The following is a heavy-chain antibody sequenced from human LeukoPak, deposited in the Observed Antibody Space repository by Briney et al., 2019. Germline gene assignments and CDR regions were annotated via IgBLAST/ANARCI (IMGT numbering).Heavy chain of an antibody. V-gene: IGHV1-2*02. J-gene: IGHJ4*02. CDR2: INPNSGGT. Sequence: GASVKVSCKASGYTFTGYYMHWVRQAPGQGLEWMGWINPNSGGTNYAQKFQGRVTMTRDMSTSTVYMELSSLRSEDTAVYYCARGDGYCSSTSCYAGDGTDYWGQGTLVTVSS. CDR3: ARGDGYCSSTSCYAGDGTDY. D-gene: IGHD2-2*03. CDR1: GYTFTGYY.